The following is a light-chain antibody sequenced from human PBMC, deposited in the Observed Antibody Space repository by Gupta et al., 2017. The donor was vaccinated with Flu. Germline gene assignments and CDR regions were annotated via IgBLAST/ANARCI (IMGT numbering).Light chain of an antibody. CDR3: CSYAGSYTRV. CDR2: DGR. J-gene: IGLJ3*02. CDR1: SSDVGGYKY. V-gene: IGLV2-11*01. Sequence: QSALTQPRSVSGSPGQSVTISCTGTSSDVGGYKYVSWYQQHPGKAPKLMIYDGRGRPAGVPDRFSGSKSGNTASLTISGLQADDEADYYCCSYAGSYTRVFGGGTKLTVL.